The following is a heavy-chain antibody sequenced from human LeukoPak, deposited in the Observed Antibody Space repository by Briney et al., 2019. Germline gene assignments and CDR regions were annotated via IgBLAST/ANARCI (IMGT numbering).Heavy chain of an antibody. CDR3: AREGHSSSSPDAFDI. CDR2: IKQDGSEK. Sequence: PGGSLRLSCAASGFTFSSYWMSWVRHAPGKGLELVANIKQDGSEKYYVDSVKGRFTISRDNAKNSLYLQMNSLRAEDTAVYYCAREGHSSSSPDAFDIWGQGTMVTVSS. V-gene: IGHV3-7*01. D-gene: IGHD6-13*01. J-gene: IGHJ3*02. CDR1: GFTFSSYW.